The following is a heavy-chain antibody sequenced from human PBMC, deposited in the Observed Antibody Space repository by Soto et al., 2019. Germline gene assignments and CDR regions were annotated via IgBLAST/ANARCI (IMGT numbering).Heavy chain of an antibody. J-gene: IGHJ3*02. CDR2: IYHSGT. Sequence: QLQLQESGSGLVKPSQTLSLTCAVSGGSISSGGYSWSWIRQPPGKGLEWIGYIYHSGTYYNPSLKSRVTISLDRSKNQFSLKLTSMTAADTAVYYCTKGGWCSGGTCYTAFDIWGQGTMVTVSS. CDR3: TKGGWCSGGTCYTAFDI. CDR1: GGSISSGGYS. V-gene: IGHV4-30-2*01. D-gene: IGHD2-15*01.